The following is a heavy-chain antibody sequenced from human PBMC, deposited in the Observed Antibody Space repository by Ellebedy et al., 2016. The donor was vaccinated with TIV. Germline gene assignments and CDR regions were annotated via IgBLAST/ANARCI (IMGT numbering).Heavy chain of an antibody. D-gene: IGHD5-18*01. J-gene: IGHJ4*02. CDR1: GFTFSNYC. Sequence: GESLKISCAASGFTFSNYCMNWVRQAPGKGPEWLAYINFASSSTYYADSVKGRFTISRDNAKNSLYLQMNSLSDEDTAVYYCAREFYPIVDRAMVPFDYWGQGTLVTVSS. V-gene: IGHV3-48*02. CDR2: INFASSST. CDR3: AREFYPIVDRAMVPFDY.